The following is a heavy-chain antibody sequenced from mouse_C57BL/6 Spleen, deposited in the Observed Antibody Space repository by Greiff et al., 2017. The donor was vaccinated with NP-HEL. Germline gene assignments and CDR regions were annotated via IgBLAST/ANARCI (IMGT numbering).Heavy chain of an antibody. D-gene: IGHD2-4*01. CDR3: SRSYDYDWFAY. Sequence: VQLQESGPELVKPGASVKISCKASGYTFTDYYINWVKQRPGPGLEWIGWIYPGSGNTTYNEKFKGKATLTVDTSSSTAYMQLSSLTSEDSAVYVCSRSYDYDWFAYWGQGTLVTVSA. J-gene: IGHJ3*01. V-gene: IGHV1-84*01. CDR1: GYTFTDYY. CDR2: IYPGSGNT.